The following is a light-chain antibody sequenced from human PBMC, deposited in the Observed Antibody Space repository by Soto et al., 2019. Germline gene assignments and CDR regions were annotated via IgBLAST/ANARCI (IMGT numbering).Light chain of an antibody. CDR2: DVS. J-gene: IGLJ1*01. CDR3: SSYTSSSTPSV. CDR1: SSDVGGYNY. Sequence: QSVLTQPASVSGSPGQSITISCTGTSSDVGGYNYVPWYQQHPGKAPRLMIYDVSNRPSGVSNRFSGSKSGNTASLTISGLQAEDEADYYCSSYTSSSTPSVFGTGTKVPVL. V-gene: IGLV2-14*01.